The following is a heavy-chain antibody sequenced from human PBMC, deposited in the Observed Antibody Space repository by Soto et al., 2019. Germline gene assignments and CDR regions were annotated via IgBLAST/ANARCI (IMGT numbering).Heavy chain of an antibody. V-gene: IGHV3-72*01. Sequence: PGGSLRLSCAASGFTLSDSYIDWVRQAPGKGLEWVGRSRDRASGYSTIYAASVKGRFATSRDDSNNLVYLEMNSLTTEDTAVYYCARAGHSGYDIPYYYYGMDVWGQGTTVTVSS. J-gene: IGHJ6*02. CDR3: ARAGHSGYDIPYYYYGMDV. D-gene: IGHD5-12*01. CDR2: SRDRASGYST. CDR1: GFTLSDSY.